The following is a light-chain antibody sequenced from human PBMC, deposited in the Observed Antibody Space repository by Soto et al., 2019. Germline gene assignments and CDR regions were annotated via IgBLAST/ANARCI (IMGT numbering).Light chain of an antibody. CDR2: AAS. J-gene: IGKJ1*01. CDR1: QTISDF. CDR3: QQSFSTPRT. V-gene: IGKV1-39*01. Sequence: DIQMTQSPSSLSASIGDRVTITCGASQTISDFLNWYQLKPGKAPKLLIYAASSLQSGVPSRFSGSGSGTDFTLTISRLQPEDFATYTCQQSFSTPRTFGQGTKVDIK.